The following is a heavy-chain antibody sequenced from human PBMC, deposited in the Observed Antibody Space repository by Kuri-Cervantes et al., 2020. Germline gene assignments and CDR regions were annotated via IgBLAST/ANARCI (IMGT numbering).Heavy chain of an antibody. D-gene: IGHD6-19*01. V-gene: IGHV1-3*01. CDR1: GYTFTSYA. J-gene: IGHJ4*02. Sequence: ASVKVSCKASGYTFTSYAMHWVRQAPGQRLEWMGWINAGNGNTKYSQKFQGRVTITRDTSASTAYMELSSLRSEDAAVYYCARVRYSSGWRPFDYWGQGTLVTVSS. CDR2: INAGNGNT. CDR3: ARVRYSSGWRPFDY.